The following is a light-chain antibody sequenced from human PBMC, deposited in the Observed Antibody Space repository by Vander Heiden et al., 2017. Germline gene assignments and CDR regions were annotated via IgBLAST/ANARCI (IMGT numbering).Light chain of an antibody. CDR2: AAS. J-gene: IGKJ2*01. CDR3: QQHESLPT. V-gene: IGKV1-33*01. Sequence: DIQMTQSPAFLSASVGDSVTITCQASQYIGKYLSWYQQKPGKAPNLLIYAASNLEVGVPSRFSASGSGTEFILTINSLQPEDIAVYYCQQHESLPTFGQGTKVEIK. CDR1: QYIGKY.